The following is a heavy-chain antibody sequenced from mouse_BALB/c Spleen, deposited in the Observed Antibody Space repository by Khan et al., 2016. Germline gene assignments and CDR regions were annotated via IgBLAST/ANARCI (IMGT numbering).Heavy chain of an antibody. D-gene: IGHD1-2*01. Sequence: VQLQESGPGLVAPSQSLSITCTVSGFSLTSYGVHWVRQPPGKGLEWLGVIWAGGSTNYNSALMSRLSISKDNSKSQVFLKMNSLQTEDTAMYDCARERDTAFDYGGQGTTLTVSS. CDR3: ARERDTAFDY. CDR1: GFSLTSYG. CDR2: IWAGGST. J-gene: IGHJ2*01. V-gene: IGHV2-9*02.